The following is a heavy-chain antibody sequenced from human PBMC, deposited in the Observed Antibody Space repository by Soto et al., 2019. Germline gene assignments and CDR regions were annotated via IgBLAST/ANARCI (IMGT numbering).Heavy chain of an antibody. CDR2: ILYDGSDK. V-gene: IGHV3-30*18. CDR3: AKDRIVMIRGVMNYYGMDV. J-gene: IGHJ6*02. D-gene: IGHD3-10*01. Sequence: QVQLVESGGGVVQPGMSLRLSCAASGFTFSNYGMHWVRQAPGKGLEWVAFILYDGSDKYFADSVKGRFTISRDNSKNTLDLQMNSLRAEDTAVYYCAKDRIVMIRGVMNYYGMDVWGQGTTVTVSS. CDR1: GFTFSNYG.